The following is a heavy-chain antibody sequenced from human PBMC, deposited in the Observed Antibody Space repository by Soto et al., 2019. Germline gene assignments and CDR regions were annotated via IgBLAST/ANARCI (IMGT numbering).Heavy chain of an antibody. CDR2: INPTYGGA. V-gene: IGHV1-2*02. Sequence: QVQLVQSGAEVKTPGASVRVSCRASGYTFSDSYIHWVRQAPGQGLEWLGWINPTYGGATYEQKFQGRVTITRDTSISTAYMELRRLQSDDTAVYYCARDMGGSSSFLGYWGQGTLVTVSS. CDR1: GYTFSDSY. D-gene: IGHD6-6*01. J-gene: IGHJ4*02. CDR3: ARDMGGSSSFLGY.